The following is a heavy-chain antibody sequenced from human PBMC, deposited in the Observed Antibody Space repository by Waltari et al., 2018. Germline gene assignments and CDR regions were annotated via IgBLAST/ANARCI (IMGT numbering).Heavy chain of an antibody. J-gene: IGHJ4*02. D-gene: IGHD7-27*01. CDR2: IHKDGSEK. Sequence: EVNLVESGGGLVEPGGALRLSCAASGFTFTAYWMSWVRQAPGKGPEWVANIHKDGSEKNYVDYVKGRFTISRDNAKDSVYLQMNSLRADDTAMYYCVRDHWGPDYWGQGTLVTVSS. CDR1: GFTFTAYW. CDR3: VRDHWGPDY. V-gene: IGHV3-7*01.